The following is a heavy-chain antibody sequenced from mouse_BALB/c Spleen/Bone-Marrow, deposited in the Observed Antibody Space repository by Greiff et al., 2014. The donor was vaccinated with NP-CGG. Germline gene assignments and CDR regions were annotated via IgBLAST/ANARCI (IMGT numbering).Heavy chain of an antibody. CDR1: GYAFTNYL. CDR3: ARFGRSYFDY. CDR2: INPGSGGA. Sequence: QVQLQQSGAELVRPGTAVNVSCKASGYAFTNYLIEWVKQRPGQGLEWIGVINPGSGGANYNEKFKGKATLTADKSSSIAYMQLSSLPSDDSAVFFCARFGRSYFDYWGQGTTPTVPP. V-gene: IGHV1-54*01. J-gene: IGHJ2*01.